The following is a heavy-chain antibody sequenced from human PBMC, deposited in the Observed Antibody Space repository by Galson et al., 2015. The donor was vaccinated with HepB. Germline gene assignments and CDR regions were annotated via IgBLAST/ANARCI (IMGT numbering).Heavy chain of an antibody. CDR2: INWNGGST. CDR3: ARDSDYDSSGYYHPFDY. Sequence: SLRLSCAASGFTFDDYGMSWIRQAPGKGLEWVSGINWNGGSTGYADSVKGRFTISRDNAKNSLYLQMNSLRAEDTALYYCARDSDYDSSGYYHPFDYWGQGTLVTVSS. D-gene: IGHD3-22*01. CDR1: GFTFDDYG. V-gene: IGHV3-20*04. J-gene: IGHJ4*02.